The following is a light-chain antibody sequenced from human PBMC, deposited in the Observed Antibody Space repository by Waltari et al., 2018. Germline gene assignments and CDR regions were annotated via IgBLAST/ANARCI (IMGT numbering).Light chain of an antibody. CDR1: SSNIGNNY. J-gene: IGLJ7*01. CDR3: GTWDSSLSGAV. CDR2: EDT. V-gene: IGLV1-51*02. Sequence: QSVLTQPPSVSAAPGQRVTISCSGGSSNIGNNYVSWYRQFPGTAPKLLIYEDTERPSGRPGRFSGSKSGTSATLDITGLQAGDEADYYCGTWDSSLSGAVFGGGTHLTVL.